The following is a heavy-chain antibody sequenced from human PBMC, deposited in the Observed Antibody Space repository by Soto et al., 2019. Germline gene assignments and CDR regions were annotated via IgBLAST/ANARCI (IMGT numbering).Heavy chain of an antibody. Sequence: EVQLVESGGGLVQPGGSLRLSCAASGFTFSSYAMHWVRQAPGKGLEYVSAITSNGGNTDYASSVKGRFTISRDNSKHTLYLQMGSLRAEDMAVYYCARRIPFGYGMDVWGQGTTVTVSS. CDR1: GFTFSSYA. CDR3: ARRIPFGYGMDV. D-gene: IGHD2-21*01. V-gene: IGHV3-64*01. J-gene: IGHJ6*02. CDR2: ITSNGGNT.